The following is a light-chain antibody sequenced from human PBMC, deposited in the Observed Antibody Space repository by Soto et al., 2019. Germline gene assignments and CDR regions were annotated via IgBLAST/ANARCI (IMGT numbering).Light chain of an antibody. Sequence: DIQMTQFPSTLSASVGDRVTITCRASQTTNTWLAWYQQKPGTAPKLLIYDASSLEGGVPSRFSASGSGTEFPLTISSLQPDDLATYYCQQDISYPYTFGQGTKVEIK. CDR3: QQDISYPYT. V-gene: IGKV1-5*01. CDR2: DAS. CDR1: QTTNTW. J-gene: IGKJ2*01.